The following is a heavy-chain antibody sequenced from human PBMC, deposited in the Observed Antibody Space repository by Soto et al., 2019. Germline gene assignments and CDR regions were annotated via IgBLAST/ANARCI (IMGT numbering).Heavy chain of an antibody. CDR1: GYIFRTSW. CDR3: ARHATYYDILSGYYFDY. V-gene: IGHV5-51*01. Sequence: GESLKISCKGSGYIFRTSWIGWVRQMPGKGLEWMAIINPGDSETKYSPSFQGQVTISADKSVNTAYLQWSSLKASDTAMYYCARHATYYDILSGYYFDYWGQGTQVTVSS. J-gene: IGHJ4*02. D-gene: IGHD3-9*01. CDR2: INPGDSET.